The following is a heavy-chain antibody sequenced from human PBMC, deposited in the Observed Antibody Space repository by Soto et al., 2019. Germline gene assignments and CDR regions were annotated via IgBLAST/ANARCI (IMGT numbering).Heavy chain of an antibody. Sequence: EVQVLESGGGLVQPGGSLRLSCAASGFTFSIFPMTWVRQAPGRGLEWVSAISRRGDAIYYADSVRGRFTISRDNSKNTLYLQMNSLRDEDTAIYYCASHYDIPTGALAYFDFWGQGSLVTVSS. CDR3: ASHYDIPTGALAYFDF. J-gene: IGHJ4*02. CDR2: ISRRGDAI. V-gene: IGHV3-23*01. D-gene: IGHD3-9*01. CDR1: GFTFSIFP.